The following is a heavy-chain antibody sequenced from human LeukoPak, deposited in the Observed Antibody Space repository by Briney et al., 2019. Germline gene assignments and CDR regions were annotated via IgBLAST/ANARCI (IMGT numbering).Heavy chain of an antibody. CDR2: IYHSGST. CDR3: VPLNWNPPGDFDR. CDR1: GGSISSGGYS. V-gene: IGHV4-30-2*01. J-gene: IGHJ4*02. Sequence: SQTLSLTCAVSGGSISSGGYSWSWIRQPPGKGLEWIGYIYHSGSTYYNPSLKSRVTISVDRSKNQFSLKLSSVTAADTAVYYCVPLNWNPPGDFDRWGQGTLVTVSS. D-gene: IGHD1-20*01.